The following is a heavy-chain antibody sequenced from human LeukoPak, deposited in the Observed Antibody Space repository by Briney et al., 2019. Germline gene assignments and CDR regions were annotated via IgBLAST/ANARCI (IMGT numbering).Heavy chain of an antibody. J-gene: IGHJ4*02. D-gene: IGHD3-16*01. Sequence: GGSLRLSCAASGFTFSSYWMSWVRQAPGKGLEWVANIKQDGSEKYYVDSVKGRFTISRDNAKNSLYLQMNSLRAEDTAVYYCAKGRGDGYIDYWGQGTLVTVSS. CDR2: IKQDGSEK. CDR1: GFTFSSYW. CDR3: AKGRGDGYIDY. V-gene: IGHV3-7*01.